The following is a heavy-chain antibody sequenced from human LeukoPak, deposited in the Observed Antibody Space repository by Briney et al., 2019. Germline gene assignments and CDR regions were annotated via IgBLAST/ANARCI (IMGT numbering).Heavy chain of an antibody. CDR2: IYYSGST. Sequence: SETLSLTCTVSGGSISSSSYYWGWIRQPPGKGLEWIGSIYYSGSTYYNPSPKSRVTISVDTSKNQFSLKLSSVTAADTAVYYCARGGGWYGRYFDYWGQGTLVTVSS. V-gene: IGHV4-39*07. D-gene: IGHD6-19*01. CDR3: ARGGGWYGRYFDY. J-gene: IGHJ4*02. CDR1: GGSISSSSYY.